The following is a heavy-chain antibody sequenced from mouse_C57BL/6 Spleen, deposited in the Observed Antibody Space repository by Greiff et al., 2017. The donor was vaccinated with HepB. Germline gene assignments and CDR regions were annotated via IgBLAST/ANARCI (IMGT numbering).Heavy chain of an antibody. CDR1: GYTFTDHT. CDR3: GRKGWVYAMDY. V-gene: IGHV1-78*01. CDR2: IYPRAGST. D-gene: IGHD1-1*02. Sequence: QVQLKQSDAELVKPGASVKISCKVSGYTFTDHTIHWMKQRPEQGLEWIGYIYPRAGSTKYNEKFKGKATLTADKSSSTAYMQLNSLKSEDSAVYCSGRKGWVYAMDYWGQGTSVTVSS. J-gene: IGHJ4*01.